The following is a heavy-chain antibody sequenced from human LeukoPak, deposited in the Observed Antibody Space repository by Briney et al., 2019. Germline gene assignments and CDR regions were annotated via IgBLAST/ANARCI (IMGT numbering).Heavy chain of an antibody. CDR1: GGTFSSYA. J-gene: IGHJ6*03. D-gene: IGHD3-16*01. CDR2: TTHSAGT. V-gene: IGHV4-34*01. Sequence: SCKASGGTFSSYAISWVRQAPGQGLEWIGETTHSAGTNYNPSLKSRVTISVDTSKNQFSLRLSSVTAADTAVYYCARETSQKGAHYMDVWGKGTTVTISS. CDR3: ARETSQKGAHYMDV.